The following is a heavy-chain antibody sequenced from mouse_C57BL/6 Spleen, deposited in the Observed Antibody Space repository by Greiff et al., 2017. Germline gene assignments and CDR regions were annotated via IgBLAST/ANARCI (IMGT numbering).Heavy chain of an antibody. CDR1: GYTFTSYW. V-gene: IGHV1-59*01. CDR3: ARGYYYCSSYGAMDY. Sequence: VQLQQPGAELVRPGTSVKLSCKASGYTFTSYWMPWVKQRPGQGLEWIGMIDPSDSYTNYNQKFKGKATLTVDTSSSTAYMQLSSLTSEDSAVYYCARGYYYCSSYGAMDYWGQGTSVTVSS. CDR2: IDPSDSYT. J-gene: IGHJ4*01. D-gene: IGHD1-1*01.